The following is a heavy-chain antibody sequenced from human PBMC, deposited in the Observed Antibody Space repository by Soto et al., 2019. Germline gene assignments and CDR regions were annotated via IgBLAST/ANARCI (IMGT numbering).Heavy chain of an antibody. V-gene: IGHV1-8*01. CDR1: GYTFTSYD. CDR3: AIEMTRTPSMDV. CDR2: MNPNSGNT. D-gene: IGHD1-1*01. J-gene: IGHJ6*02. Sequence: QVQLVQSGAEVKKPGASVKVSCKASGYTFTSYDINWVRQATGQGLEWMGWMNPNSGNTGYAQKFHGSLTMTMNTSIPTAYMGLSSLRSEATAVYYFAIEMTRTPSMDVWGQGTTLTVSS.